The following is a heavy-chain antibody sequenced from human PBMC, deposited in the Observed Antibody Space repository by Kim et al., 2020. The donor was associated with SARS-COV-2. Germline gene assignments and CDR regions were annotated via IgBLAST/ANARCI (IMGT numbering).Heavy chain of an antibody. D-gene: IGHD3-10*01. CDR3: AHSRVRGVIIGHFDY. Sequence: SLKSRLTITKDTSKNQVVLTMTNMDPVDTATYYCAHSRVRGVIIGHFDYWGQGTLVTVSS. V-gene: IGHV2-5*01. J-gene: IGHJ4*02.